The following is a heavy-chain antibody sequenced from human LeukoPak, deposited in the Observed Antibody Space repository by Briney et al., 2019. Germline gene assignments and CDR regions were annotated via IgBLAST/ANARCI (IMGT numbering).Heavy chain of an antibody. Sequence: GGSLRLSCAASGFTFSSYSMNWVRQAPGKGLEWVSSIGSGSNYIYYADSVKGRFSISRDNAKNSLYLQMNSLRAEDTAVYYCARDGRYCSGGSCYSHSYYYYMAVWGKGTTVTVSS. CDR1: GFTFSSYS. V-gene: IGHV3-21*01. D-gene: IGHD2-15*01. CDR2: IGSGSNYI. CDR3: ARDGRYCSGGSCYSHSYYYYMAV. J-gene: IGHJ6*03.